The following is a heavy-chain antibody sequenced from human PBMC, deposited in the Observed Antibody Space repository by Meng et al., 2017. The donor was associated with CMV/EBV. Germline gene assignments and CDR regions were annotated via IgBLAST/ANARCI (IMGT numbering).Heavy chain of an antibody. J-gene: IGHJ5*02. CDR3: ARIRSLPDVLLWFGEFVP. V-gene: IGHV1-69*12. CDR2: IIPSFGTA. Sequence: QIQLGQPGAEVNMPGSARKVSRKASGGTFSSYAISWVRQAPGQGLGWMGGIIPSFGTANYAQMFQGRVTITADESTSTAYMELSSLRSEDTAVYYCARIRSLPDVLLWFGEFVPWGQGTLVTVSS. D-gene: IGHD3-10*01. CDR1: GGTFSSYA.